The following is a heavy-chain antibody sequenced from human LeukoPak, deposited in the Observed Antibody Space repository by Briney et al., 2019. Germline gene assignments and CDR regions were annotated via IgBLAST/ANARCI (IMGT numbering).Heavy chain of an antibody. Sequence: GGSLRLSCAASGFTVSSNYMSWVRQAPGKGLEWVSLIYSGGSTYYADSVKGRFTISRDNSKNTLYLQMNSLRAEDTAVYYCARVVISSGWYKSPTHYSDYWGQGTLVTVSS. CDR1: GFTVSSNY. J-gene: IGHJ4*02. D-gene: IGHD6-19*01. CDR2: IYSGGST. CDR3: ARVVISSGWYKSPTHYSDY. V-gene: IGHV3-53*01.